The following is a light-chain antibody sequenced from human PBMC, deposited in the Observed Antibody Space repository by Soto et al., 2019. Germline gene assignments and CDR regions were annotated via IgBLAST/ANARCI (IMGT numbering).Light chain of an antibody. V-gene: IGLV1-51*01. CDR3: GIWNAPLYV. CDR1: TATLKNNF. J-gene: IGLJ1*01. Sequence: QSVLTQPPSVSAAPGQKVTISCSATTATLKNNFVCWYQHVPGTAPKLLLYDNNQRPSGIPDRVSGSTSATSATLDITGLQNGDEDDYYCGIWNAPLYVFGSGTKVTVL. CDR2: DNN.